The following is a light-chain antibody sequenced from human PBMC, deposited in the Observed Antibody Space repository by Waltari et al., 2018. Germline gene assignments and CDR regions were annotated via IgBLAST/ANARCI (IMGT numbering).Light chain of an antibody. V-gene: IGKV1-8*01. Sequence: AIRMTQSPSSPSASTGDRVTLPCRASQGITSYLAWYQQKPGKAPKLLIDAASTLQSGVPSRFSGSGSGTDFTLTISFLQSEDFATYYCQQYYSYPQRTFGQGTKVEIK. CDR3: QQYYSYPQRT. CDR2: AAS. J-gene: IGKJ1*01. CDR1: QGITSY.